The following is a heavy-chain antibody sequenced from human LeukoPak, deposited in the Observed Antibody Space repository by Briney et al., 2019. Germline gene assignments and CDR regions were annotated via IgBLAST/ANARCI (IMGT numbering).Heavy chain of an antibody. CDR3: ARSVIGTGGRLDY. Sequence: GASVKVSCKASGYTFTSYDINWVRQATGQGLEWMGWINPNSGGTNYAQKFQGRVTMTRDTSISTAYMELSRLRSDDTAVYYCARSVIGTGGRLDYWGQGTLVTVSS. J-gene: IGHJ4*02. D-gene: IGHD1-1*01. CDR1: GYTFTSYD. V-gene: IGHV1-2*02. CDR2: INPNSGGT.